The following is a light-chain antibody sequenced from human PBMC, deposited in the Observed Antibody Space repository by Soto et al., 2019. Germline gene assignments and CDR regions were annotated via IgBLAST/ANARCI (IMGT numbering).Light chain of an antibody. CDR1: QSVSSN. J-gene: IGKJ1*01. CDR2: GAS. V-gene: IGKV3-15*01. CDR3: QQYNNWPPWT. Sequence: EIVMTQSPATLSVSPGERATLSCRASQSVSSNLAWYQQKPGQAPRLLIYGASTRATGIPARFSGSGSGTEFTLTTNSLQSEDFAVYYWQQYNNWPPWTCGQGTKVEIK.